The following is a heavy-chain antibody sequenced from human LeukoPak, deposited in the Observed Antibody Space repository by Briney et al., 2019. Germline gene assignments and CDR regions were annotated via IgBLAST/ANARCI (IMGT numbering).Heavy chain of an antibody. CDR1: GFTINTYW. V-gene: IGHV3-7*01. Sequence: GGSLRLSCAASGFTINTYWMNWVRQAPGEGLEWVDIIKKDGSEEKYVDSVKGRFTISRDNAKNSLYLQMNSLRAEDTAVYYCAAGSGWLIDYWGQGTLVAVSS. CDR2: IKKDGSEE. J-gene: IGHJ4*02. D-gene: IGHD6-19*01. CDR3: AAGSGWLIDY.